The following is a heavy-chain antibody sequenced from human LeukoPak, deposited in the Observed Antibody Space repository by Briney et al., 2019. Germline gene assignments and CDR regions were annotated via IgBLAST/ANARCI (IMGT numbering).Heavy chain of an antibody. V-gene: IGHV1-69*01. J-gene: IGHJ1*01. CDR2: IAPIFRTS. D-gene: IGHD6-19*01. CDR1: AGTFSSYG. CDR3: VLAVAGTGYFQH. Sequence: KVSCKASAGTFSSYGINWVRLAPGQGLEWMGGIAPIFRTSSNAQTLHVKVTITADETTSTAYMELSRLRSEDTAVYYCVLAVAGTGYFQHWGQGALVTVSS.